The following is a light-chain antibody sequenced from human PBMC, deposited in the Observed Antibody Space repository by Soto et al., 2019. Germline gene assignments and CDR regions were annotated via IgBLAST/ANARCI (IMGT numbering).Light chain of an antibody. Sequence: QSVLTQPPSASGTPGQGVAISCSGSSSNMGSNTVNWYQHLPGTAPKLLIYNDNQRPSVVPDRYFGSKSGTSASLAITGLQSEDEADYYCAAWDGSLNHILFGGGTQLTVL. CDR2: NDN. V-gene: IGLV1-44*01. CDR1: SSNMGSNT. CDR3: AAWDGSLNHIL. J-gene: IGLJ2*01.